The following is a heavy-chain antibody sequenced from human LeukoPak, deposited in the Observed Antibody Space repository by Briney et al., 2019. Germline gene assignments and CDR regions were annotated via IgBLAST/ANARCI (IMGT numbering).Heavy chain of an antibody. CDR2: ISSSSSYI. CDR1: GFTFSSYS. J-gene: IGHJ3*02. Sequence: GGSLRLSCAASGFTFSSYSMNWVRQAPGKGLEWVSSISSSSSYIYYADSVKGRFTISRDNAKNSLYLQMNSLRAEDTAVYYCARGLRTSGAFDIWGQGTMVTVSS. CDR3: ARGLRTSGAFDI. V-gene: IGHV3-21*01. D-gene: IGHD2-2*01.